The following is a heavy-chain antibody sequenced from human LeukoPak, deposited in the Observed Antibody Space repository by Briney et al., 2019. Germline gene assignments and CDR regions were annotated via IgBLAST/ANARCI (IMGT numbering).Heavy chain of an antibody. Sequence: GGSLRLSCAASGFTFSSYAMSWVRQAPGKGLEWVSAISGSGGSTYYADSVKGRFTISRDNSKNTLYLQMNSLRAEDTAVYYCARDPSQQLTYLADYWGQGTLVTVSS. D-gene: IGHD6-13*01. CDR1: GFTFSSYA. V-gene: IGHV3-23*01. J-gene: IGHJ4*02. CDR2: ISGSGGST. CDR3: ARDPSQQLTYLADY.